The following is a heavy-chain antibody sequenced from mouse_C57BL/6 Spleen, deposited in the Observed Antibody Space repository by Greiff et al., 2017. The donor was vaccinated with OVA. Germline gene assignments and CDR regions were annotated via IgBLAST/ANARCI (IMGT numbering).Heavy chain of an antibody. Sequence: EVQGVESGGGLVQPGGSLKLSCAASGFTFSDYYMYWVRQTPEKRLEWVAYISNGGGSTYYPDTVKGRFTISRDNAKNTLYLQMSRLKSEDTAMYYCARQGGYWGQGTTLTASS. J-gene: IGHJ2*01. V-gene: IGHV5-12*01. CDR3: ARQGGY. CDR2: ISNGGGST. CDR1: GFTFSDYY.